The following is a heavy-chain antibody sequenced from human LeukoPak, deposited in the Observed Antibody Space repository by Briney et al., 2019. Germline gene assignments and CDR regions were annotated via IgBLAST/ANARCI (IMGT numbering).Heavy chain of an antibody. J-gene: IGHJ6*02. Sequence: SETLSLTCAVYGGSFSGYYWTWIRQLPGEGLEWIGEITDRGSTNYNPSLRRRVTLSVDTSKSQFSLKVSSVTAADTSVFYCARGRGHSSGWGHYYYSIDVWGQGTTVIVSS. CDR2: ITDRGST. V-gene: IGHV4-34*01. D-gene: IGHD6-19*01. CDR3: ARGRGHSSGWGHYYYSIDV. CDR1: GGSFSGYY.